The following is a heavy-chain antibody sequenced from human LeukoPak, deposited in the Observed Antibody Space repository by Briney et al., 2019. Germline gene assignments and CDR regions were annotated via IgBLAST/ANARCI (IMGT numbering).Heavy chain of an antibody. CDR3: AKEGQYQLLYFDY. Sequence: GGSLRLSCAASGFPVSSNYMSWVRQAPGKGLEWVSVIYSGGSTYYADSVKGRFTISRDNSKNTLYLQMNSLRAEDTAVYYCAKEGQYQLLYFDYWGQGTLVTVSS. CDR1: GFPVSSNY. J-gene: IGHJ4*02. D-gene: IGHD2-2*01. V-gene: IGHV3-53*01. CDR2: IYSGGST.